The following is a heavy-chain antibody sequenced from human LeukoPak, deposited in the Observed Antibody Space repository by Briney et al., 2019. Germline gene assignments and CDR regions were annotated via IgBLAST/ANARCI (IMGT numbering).Heavy chain of an antibody. J-gene: IGHJ4*02. Sequence: ASVKVSCKASGGTFSSYAISWVRQAPGQGLEWMGRIIPILGIANYAQKFQGSVTITADKSTSTAYMELSSLRSEDTAVYYCARELANGPFDYWSQGTLVTVSS. CDR2: IIPILGIA. CDR1: GGTFSSYA. V-gene: IGHV1-69*04. CDR3: ARELANGPFDY.